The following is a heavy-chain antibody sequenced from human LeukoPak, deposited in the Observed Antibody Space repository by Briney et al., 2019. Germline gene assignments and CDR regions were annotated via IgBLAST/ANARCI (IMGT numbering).Heavy chain of an antibody. Sequence: GGSLRLSCAASGFTFSSYEMNWVRQAPGKGLEWVSYISSSGSTMYYADSVKGRFTISRDNAKNSLYLQMNSLRAEDTAVYYCARDGVVVVAAGFDYWGQGTLVTVSS. CDR1: GFTFSSYE. CDR2: ISSSGSTM. CDR3: ARDGVVVVAAGFDY. J-gene: IGHJ4*02. D-gene: IGHD2-15*01. V-gene: IGHV3-48*03.